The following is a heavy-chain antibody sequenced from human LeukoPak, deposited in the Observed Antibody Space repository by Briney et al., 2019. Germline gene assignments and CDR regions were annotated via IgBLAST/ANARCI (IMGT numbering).Heavy chain of an antibody. D-gene: IGHD2-15*01. V-gene: IGHV1-2*02. CDR3: ARGSESPSSDGWVVTATALDS. CDR1: GYTFTGYY. CDR2: INPNSGGT. Sequence: GASVTVSCKASGYTFTGYYMHWVRQAPGQGLDGMGWINPNSGGTNYAQKFQGRVTMTRDTSISTAYMELSSLRSEDAAVYYCARGSESPSSDGWVVTATALDSWGQGTLVTVSS. J-gene: IGHJ4*02.